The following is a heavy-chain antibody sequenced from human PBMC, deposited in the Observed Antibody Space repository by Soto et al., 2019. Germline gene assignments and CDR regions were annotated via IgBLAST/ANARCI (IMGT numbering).Heavy chain of an antibody. V-gene: IGHV4-59*01. J-gene: IGHJ5*02. D-gene: IGHD3-16*02. CDR1: GGSISSYY. CDR2: IYYSGST. CDR3: ARARAHDYVWGSYRPNPLNWFDP. Sequence: PSETLSLTCTVSGGSISSYYWSWIRQPPGKGLKWFGNIYYSGSTNYTPSLKSQVTISVDTSKNQFSLKLSSVTAAVTAVYYCARARAHDYVWGSYRPNPLNWFDPWGQGTLVTVSS.